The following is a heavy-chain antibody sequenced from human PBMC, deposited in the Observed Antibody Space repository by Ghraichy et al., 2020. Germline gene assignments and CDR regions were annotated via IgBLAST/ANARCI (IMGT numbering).Heavy chain of an antibody. V-gene: IGHV4-4*07. CDR1: GGSISSYY. D-gene: IGHD3-3*01. CDR2: IYTSGST. J-gene: IGHJ4*02. CDR3: AREGDFTIKD. Sequence: ESLNISCTVSGGSISSYYWTWIRQPAGKGLEWIGRIYTSGSTNYNPSLKSRVAMSVDTSKNQFSLKLTSVTAADTAVYYCAREGDFTIKDWGQGTLVTVSS.